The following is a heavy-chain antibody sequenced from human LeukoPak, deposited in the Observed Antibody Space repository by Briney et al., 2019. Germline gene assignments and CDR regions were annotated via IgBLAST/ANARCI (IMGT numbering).Heavy chain of an antibody. J-gene: IGHJ3*02. CDR1: GGSISSGGYY. V-gene: IGHV4-61*08. D-gene: IGHD1-26*01. CDR3: ARHALWVVGAAFDI. CDR2: INHSGST. Sequence: SETLSLTCTVSGGSISSGGYYWSWIRQPPGKGLEWIGEINHSGSTNYNPSLKSRVTISVDTSKNQFSLKLSSVTAADTAVYYCARHALWVVGAAFDIWGQGTMVTVSS.